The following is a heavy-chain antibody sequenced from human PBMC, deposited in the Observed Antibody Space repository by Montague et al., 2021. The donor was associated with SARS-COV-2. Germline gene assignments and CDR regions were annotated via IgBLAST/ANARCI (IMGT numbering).Heavy chain of an antibody. J-gene: IGHJ6*02. Sequence: SQTLSLTCDVSGVSISNTHWSWIRQPPRKGQELIGYGNYNDNKNYKSSLQSRVTLSVDTATNQVYLTLTSVTAADTAVYYCARHDNLETYPMDVWGQGTTVTVSS. CDR2: GNYNDNK. D-gene: IGHD3-3*01. CDR1: GVSISNTH. V-gene: IGHV4-59*08. CDR3: ARHDNLETYPMDV.